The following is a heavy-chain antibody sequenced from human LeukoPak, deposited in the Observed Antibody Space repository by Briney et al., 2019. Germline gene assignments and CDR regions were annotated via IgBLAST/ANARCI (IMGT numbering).Heavy chain of an antibody. D-gene: IGHD1-26*01. CDR2: INHSGST. Sequence: PSETLSLTCAVYGGSFSGYYWSWIRQPPGKGLEWIGEINHSGSTNYNPSLKSRVTISVDTSKNQFSLKLSSVTAADTAVYYCARLIQKSGSYFTDAFDIWGQGTMVTVSS. J-gene: IGHJ3*02. V-gene: IGHV4-34*01. CDR3: ARLIQKSGSYFTDAFDI. CDR1: GGSFSGYY.